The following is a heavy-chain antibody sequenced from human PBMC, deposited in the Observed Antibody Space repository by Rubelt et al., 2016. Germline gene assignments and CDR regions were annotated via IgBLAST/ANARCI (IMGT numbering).Heavy chain of an antibody. J-gene: IGHJ5*02. D-gene: IGHD2-2*01. Sequence: QVQLQQWGAGLLKPSETLSLTCAVYGGSFSGYYWSWIRQPPGKGLEWIGEITHSGSTNYNPSLKSRVTIPVDTSKNHVSLKLSSVTAADTAVYYCARHSHNCSSTSCGLNWFDPWGQGTLVTVSS. CDR3: ARHSHNCSSTSCGLNWFDP. CDR2: ITHSGST. V-gene: IGHV4-34*01. CDR1: GGSFSGYY.